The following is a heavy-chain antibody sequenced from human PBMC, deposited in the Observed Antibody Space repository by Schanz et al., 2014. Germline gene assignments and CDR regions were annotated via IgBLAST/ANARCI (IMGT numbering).Heavy chain of an antibody. CDR2: IGVDGTTT. CDR3: ARDRRNADLDY. J-gene: IGHJ4*02. Sequence: EVQLVESGGGVVQPGWSLRLSCAASGFIFGSSVMAWVRQAPGKGLEWVSVIGVDGTTTYYADSVKGRFTISRDNAKNSLYLEMNSLRAEDTALYYCARDRRNADLDYWGQGTLVTVSS. CDR1: GFIFGSSV. V-gene: IGHV3-23*04. D-gene: IGHD1-1*01.